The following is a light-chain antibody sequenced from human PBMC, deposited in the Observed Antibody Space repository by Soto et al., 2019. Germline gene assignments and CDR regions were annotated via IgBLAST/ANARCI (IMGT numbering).Light chain of an antibody. V-gene: IGKV3-20*01. CDR2: GAS. CDR1: ENVRTF. CDR3: QQYGSSGT. J-gene: IGKJ1*01. Sequence: EIVMTQSPDTLFVSPGERSTLSCRASENVRTFVAWYQQKPGHAPRLLIYGASNRATGIPDRLSGSGSGTDFTLTISRLDPEDFAVYYCQQYGSSGTFGQGTKVDIK.